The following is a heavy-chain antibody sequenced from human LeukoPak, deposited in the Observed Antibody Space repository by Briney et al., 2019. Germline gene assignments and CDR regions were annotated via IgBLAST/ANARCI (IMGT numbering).Heavy chain of an antibody. CDR3: ALSSGWYGGLDP. Sequence: GGSLRLSCAASGFIFSRFWMHWVRQAPGKGLVWVSRINSDGSSTSYADSVKGRFTTSRDNAKNTLYLQMNSLRAEDTAVYYCALSSGWYGGLDPWGQGTLVTVSS. V-gene: IGHV3-74*01. J-gene: IGHJ5*02. D-gene: IGHD6-19*01. CDR2: INSDGSST. CDR1: GFIFSRFW.